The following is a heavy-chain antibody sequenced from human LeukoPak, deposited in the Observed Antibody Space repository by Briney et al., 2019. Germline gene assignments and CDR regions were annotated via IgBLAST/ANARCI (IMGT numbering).Heavy chain of an antibody. CDR1: GDSVSSNSAA. Sequence: SQTLSLTCTISGDSVSSNSAAWNWIRQSPSRGLEWLGRTYYRSKWYNDYAVSVKSRITINPDTSKNQFSLQLNSVTPEDTAVYYCARGEAAAGIRWFDPWGQGTLVTVSS. D-gene: IGHD6-13*01. CDR2: TYYRSKWYN. J-gene: IGHJ5*02. V-gene: IGHV6-1*01. CDR3: ARGEAAAGIRWFDP.